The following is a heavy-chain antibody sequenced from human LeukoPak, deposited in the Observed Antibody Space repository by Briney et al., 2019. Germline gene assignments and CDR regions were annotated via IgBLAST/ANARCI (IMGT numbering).Heavy chain of an antibody. V-gene: IGHV3-23*01. CDR3: AKDMVDVVVPAAKPGEFDY. D-gene: IGHD2-2*02. CDR1: GFTFSSYA. CDR2: ISGSGGST. Sequence: GGSLRPSCAASGFTFSSYAMSWVRQAPGKGLEWVSPISGSGGSTYYTDSVKGRFTISRDNSKNTLYLQMNSLRAEDTAVYYCAKDMVDVVVPAAKPGEFDYWGQGTLVTVSS. J-gene: IGHJ4*02.